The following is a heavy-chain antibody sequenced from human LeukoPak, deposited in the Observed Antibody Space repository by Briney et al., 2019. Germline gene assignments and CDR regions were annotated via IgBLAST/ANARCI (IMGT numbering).Heavy chain of an antibody. CDR2: IYYSGST. J-gene: IGHJ3*02. CDR3: AFIVATISAFDI. CDR1: GGSISSSSYY. D-gene: IGHD5-12*01. Sequence: TSETLSLTCTVSGGSISSSSYYWGWIRQPPGKGLEWIGSIYYSGSTYYNPSLKSRVTISVDTSKNQFSLKLSSVTAADTAVYYCAFIVATISAFDIWGQGTMVTVSS. V-gene: IGHV4-39*07.